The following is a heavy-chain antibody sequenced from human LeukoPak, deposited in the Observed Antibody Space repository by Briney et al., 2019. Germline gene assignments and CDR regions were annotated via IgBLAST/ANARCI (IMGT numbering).Heavy chain of an antibody. V-gene: IGHV4-59*11. CDR1: GGSLSSHY. CDR2: TFCSGST. J-gene: IGHJ4*01. CDR3: ARGDEEFDY. Sequence: SETLSLTCTVSGGSLSSHYWSWIRQPPGKGLEWIGYTFCSGSTIYNPSLKSRVTISVDTSKNQFSLKLSSVTAADTAVYYCARGDEEFDYWGHGTLVSVSS.